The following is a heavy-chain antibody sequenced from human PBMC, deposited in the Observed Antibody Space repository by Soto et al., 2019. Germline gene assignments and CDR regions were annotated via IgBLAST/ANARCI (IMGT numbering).Heavy chain of an antibody. V-gene: IGHV1-8*01. CDR1: GYTFTSYD. CDR3: ARGLDCTNGVCYDYYYGMDV. J-gene: IGHJ6*02. D-gene: IGHD2-8*01. CDR2: MNPNSGNT. Sequence: ASVAVSSKASGYTFTSYDINWVRQATGQGHERMGWMNPNSGNTGYAQKFQGRATMTRNTSISTAYMELSSLRSEDTAVYYCARGLDCTNGVCYDYYYGMDVWGQGTTVTVSS.